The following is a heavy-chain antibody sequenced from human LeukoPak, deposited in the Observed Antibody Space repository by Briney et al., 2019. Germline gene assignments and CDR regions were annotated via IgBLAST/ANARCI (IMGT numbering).Heavy chain of an antibody. J-gene: IGHJ4*02. CDR1: GFTFNNYV. CDR3: AKGYCVNDKCSNYDY. V-gene: IGHV3-23*01. CDR2: VSNGGGST. D-gene: IGHD2-8*01. Sequence: GGSLRLSCAASGFTFNNYVMSWIRQAPGKGLEWVSVVSNGGGSTYYADSVKGRFTISRDNSKNTMYLQMNSLRAEDTAVYYCAKGYCVNDKCSNYDYWGQGTLVTVSS.